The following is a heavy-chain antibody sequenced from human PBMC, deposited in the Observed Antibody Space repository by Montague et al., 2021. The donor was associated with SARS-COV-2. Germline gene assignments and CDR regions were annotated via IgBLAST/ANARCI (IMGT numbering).Heavy chain of an antibody. J-gene: IGHJ4*02. CDR1: GGSISSGSYY. D-gene: IGHD3-9*01. CDR2: IYTSGST. V-gene: IGHV4-61*02. CDR3: ARESLHLTGYYNDYFDY. Sequence: TLSLTCTVSGGSISSGSYYWNWIRQPAGKGLEWIGRIYTSGSTNYXXXVESRVTISVDTSKNQFSLKQSSVTAADTAVYYCARESLHLTGYYNDYFDYWGQGTLVTVSS.